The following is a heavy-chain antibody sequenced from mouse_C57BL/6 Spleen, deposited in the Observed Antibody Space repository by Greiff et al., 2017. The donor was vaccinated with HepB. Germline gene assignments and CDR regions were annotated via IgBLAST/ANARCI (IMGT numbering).Heavy chain of an antibody. J-gene: IGHJ4*01. V-gene: IGHV2-6*01. CDR3: ASRLRGAMDY. Sequence: VMLVESGPGLVAPSQSLSITCTVSGFSLTSYGVDWVRQSPGKGLEWLGVIWGVGSTSYNSALKSRLSISKDNSKSQVFLKMNSLQTDDTAMYYCASRLRGAMDYWGQGTSVTVSS. CDR2: IWGVGST. CDR1: GFSLTSYG.